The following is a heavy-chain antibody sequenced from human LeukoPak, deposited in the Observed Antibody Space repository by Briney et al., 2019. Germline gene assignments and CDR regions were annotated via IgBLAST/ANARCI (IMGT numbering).Heavy chain of an antibody. CDR2: IYSGGST. J-gene: IGHJ4*02. D-gene: IGHD4-17*01. Sequence: PGGSLRLSCAASGFTVSTNYMSWVRQAPGKGLEWVSVIYSGGSTDYADSVKGRFTISRDNSKNTLYLQMNSLRAEDTAVYYCARDRYGDYSDYWGQGTRVTVSS. CDR3: ARDRYGDYSDY. CDR1: GFTVSTNY. V-gene: IGHV3-66*01.